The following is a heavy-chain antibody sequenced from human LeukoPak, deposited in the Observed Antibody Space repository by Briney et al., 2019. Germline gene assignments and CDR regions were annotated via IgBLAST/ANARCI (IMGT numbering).Heavy chain of an antibody. V-gene: IGHV1-2*02. CDR2: INPNSGGT. D-gene: IGHD3-3*01. Sequence: ASVKVSCKASGYTFIGYYMHWVRQAPGQGLEWMGWINPNSGGTNYAQKFQGRVTMTRDTSISTAYMELSRLRSDDTAVYYCARENDFWSGYSYYFDYWGQGTLVTVSS. J-gene: IGHJ4*02. CDR1: GYTFIGYY. CDR3: ARENDFWSGYSYYFDY.